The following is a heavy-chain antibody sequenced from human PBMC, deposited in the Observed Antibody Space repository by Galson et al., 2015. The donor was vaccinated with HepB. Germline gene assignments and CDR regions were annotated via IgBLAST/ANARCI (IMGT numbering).Heavy chain of an antibody. V-gene: IGHV2-70*11. CDR3: RRMRLPHYGVDV. CDR1: GFSLNTRGIF. Sequence: PALVKPTQTLTLTCTFSGFSLNTRGIFMGWFRHPPGKALEWLARFDLDGATYYNTSLKARLTVTKDTSRNQVVLTMANVAPEDTGTYYCRRMRLPHYGVDVWGPGTTVIVSS. CDR2: FDLDGAT. J-gene: IGHJ6*02.